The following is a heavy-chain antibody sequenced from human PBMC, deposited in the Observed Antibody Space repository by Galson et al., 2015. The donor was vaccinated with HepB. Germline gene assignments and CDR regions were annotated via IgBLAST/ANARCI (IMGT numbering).Heavy chain of an antibody. CDR1: GFTFRSYA. D-gene: IGHD6-13*01. V-gene: IGHV3-30-3*01. CDR2: ISYDGSNK. J-gene: IGHJ4*02. CDR3: ACSSWSLGGDRGYFDY. Sequence: SLRLSCAASGFTFRSYAMHWVRQAPGKGLEWVAVISYDGSNKYYADSVEGRFTISRDNSKNTLYLQMNSLRAEDTAVYYCACSSWSLGGDRGYFDYWGQGTLVTVSS.